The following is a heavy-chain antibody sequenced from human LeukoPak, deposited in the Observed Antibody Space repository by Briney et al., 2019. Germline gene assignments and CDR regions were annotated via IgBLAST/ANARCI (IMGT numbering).Heavy chain of an antibody. J-gene: IGHJ4*02. D-gene: IGHD4-17*01. CDR2: IKRIIDGRTT. V-gene: IGHV3-15*01. Sequence: GGSLRLSCAASGFTFSNAWMRWVRQAPGKGLECVGRIKRIIDGRTTDYAAPVKGRFTDSRDDSINTMYLQKSSLKTGYSAVYYCAAQGGSGDLRYWGQGTLVTVSS. CDR3: AAQGGSGDLRY. CDR1: GFTFSNAW.